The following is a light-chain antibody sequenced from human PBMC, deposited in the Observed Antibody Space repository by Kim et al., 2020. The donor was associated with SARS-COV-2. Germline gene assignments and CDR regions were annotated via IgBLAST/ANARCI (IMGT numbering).Light chain of an antibody. CDR2: ENT. Sequence: QRGTIHSTGNSYNIGADFVVHWDQHLPGTGPKLLIFENTTSPSGVPDRVSGATAGTSASLAITGLQAEDEADYYCQSYDNGMRSYVFGNGTKVTVL. J-gene: IGLJ1*01. CDR3: QSYDNGMRSYV. CDR1: SYNIGADFV. V-gene: IGLV1-40*01.